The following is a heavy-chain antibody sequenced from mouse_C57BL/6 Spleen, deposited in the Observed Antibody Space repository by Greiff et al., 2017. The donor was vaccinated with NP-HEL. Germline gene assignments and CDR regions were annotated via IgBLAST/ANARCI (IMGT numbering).Heavy chain of an antibody. V-gene: IGHV5-17*01. D-gene: IGHD2-14*01. CDR3: ARSTRGAYYYAMDY. J-gene: IGHJ4*01. CDR2: ISSGSSTI. Sequence: EVQGVESGGGLVKPGGSLKLSCAASGFTFSDYGMHWVRQAPEKGLEWVAYISSGSSTIYYADTVKGRFTISRDNAKNTLFLQMTSLRSEDTAMYYCARSTRGAYYYAMDYWGQGTSVTVSS. CDR1: GFTFSDYG.